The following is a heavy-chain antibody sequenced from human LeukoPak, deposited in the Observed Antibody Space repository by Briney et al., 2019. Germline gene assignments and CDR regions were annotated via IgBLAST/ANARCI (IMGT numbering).Heavy chain of an antibody. CDR1: GFTFSSYE. D-gene: IGHD3-10*01. J-gene: IGHJ4*02. Sequence: GGSLRLSCAASGFTFSSYEMNWVRQAPGKGLEWVSYISSSGSTIYYADSVKGRFTISRDNSKNTLYLQMNSLRAEDTAVYYCAKSQRITMVRAPLDYWGQGTLVTVSS. CDR3: AKSQRITMVRAPLDY. V-gene: IGHV3-48*03. CDR2: ISSSGSTI.